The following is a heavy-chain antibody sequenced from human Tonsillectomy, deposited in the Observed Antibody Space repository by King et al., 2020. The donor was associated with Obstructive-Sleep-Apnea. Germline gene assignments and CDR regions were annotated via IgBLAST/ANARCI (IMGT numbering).Heavy chain of an antibody. J-gene: IGHJ3*02. Sequence: QLVQSGAEVKKPGASVKVSCKASGYRFTTYAMHWVRQAPGQRLEWMGWINADNGNTKYSQKFQGRVTITRDTSASTAYMELSSLRSEDTAVYYCASLGWCSRTICYRLGGFDIWGQGTMGTASS. CDR1: GYRFTTYA. CDR3: ASLGWCSRTICYRLGGFDI. V-gene: IGHV1-3*01. D-gene: IGHD2-2*01. CDR2: INADNGNT.